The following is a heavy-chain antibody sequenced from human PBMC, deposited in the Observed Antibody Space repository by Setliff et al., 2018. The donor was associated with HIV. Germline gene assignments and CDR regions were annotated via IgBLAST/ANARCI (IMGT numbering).Heavy chain of an antibody. CDR1: GYSVNSDYN. J-gene: IGHJ5*02. V-gene: IGHV4-38-2*01. Sequence: SETLSLTCAVSGYSVNSDYNWGWIRQPPGKGLKSPGRELEWIGHVYHSGSTYYNPSLRSRVTMSVDTSKNQFSLKLTSVTAADTAVYFCARVWLHFGDDIPRFDPWGQGILVTVSS. CDR3: ARVWLHFGDDIPRFDP. CDR2: VYHSGST. D-gene: IGHD4-17*01.